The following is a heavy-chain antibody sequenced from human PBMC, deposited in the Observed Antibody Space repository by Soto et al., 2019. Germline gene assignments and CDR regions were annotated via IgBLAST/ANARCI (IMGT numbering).Heavy chain of an antibody. CDR3: ARDGVGYCSGGSCYSYAWFDP. CDR2: IYYSGST. J-gene: IGHJ5*02. CDR1: GGSISSGDYY. V-gene: IGHV4-30-4*01. D-gene: IGHD2-15*01. Sequence: QVQLQESGPGLVKPSQTLSLTCTVSGGSISSGDYYWSWIRQPPGKGLEWIGYIYYSGSTYYNPSRKSRVTISVDTSKNQFSLKLSSVTAADTAVYYCARDGVGYCSGGSCYSYAWFDPWGQGTLVTVSS.